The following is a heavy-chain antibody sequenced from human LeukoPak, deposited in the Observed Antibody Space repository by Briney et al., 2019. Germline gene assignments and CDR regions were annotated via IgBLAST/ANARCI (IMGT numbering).Heavy chain of an antibody. D-gene: IGHD2-2*01. CDR1: GGSLSGHY. CDR3: ARFSWGCSTASCYLTN. V-gene: IGHV4-59*11. CDR2: IYHTGST. J-gene: IGHJ4*02. Sequence: SETLSLTCTVAGGSLSGHYWGWIRQPPGKGLELFGHIYHTGSTFYHPSLNSRVTITLDTSRNQFSLRLTSVIAADTAVYYCARFSWGCSTASCYLTNWGQGALVTLSA.